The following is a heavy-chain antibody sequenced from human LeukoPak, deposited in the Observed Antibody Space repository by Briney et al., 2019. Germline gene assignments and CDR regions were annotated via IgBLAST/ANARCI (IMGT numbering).Heavy chain of an antibody. J-gene: IGHJ4*02. CDR1: GFTFSSYA. CDR3: AKDLMPQPYYFDY. CDR2: ISGSGGST. D-gene: IGHD2-2*01. Sequence: GGSLRLSCAASGFTFSSYAMSWVRQAAGKGLEWVSAISGSGGSTYYADSVKGRFTISRDNSKNTLYLQMNSLRAEDTAVYYCAKDLMPQPYYFDYWGQGTLVTVSS. V-gene: IGHV3-23*01.